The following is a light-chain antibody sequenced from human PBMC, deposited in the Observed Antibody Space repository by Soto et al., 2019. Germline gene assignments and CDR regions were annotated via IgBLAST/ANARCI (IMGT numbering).Light chain of an antibody. J-gene: IGKJ2*01. Sequence: EIVMTQSPASLSVSPGETATLSCRASQSISNSLAWYQQKPGQAPSLLIYGASTRTTGIPARFSGSGSGTEFTLTISSLQSEDSALYYCQQYNNWPPRTFGQGTKLEIK. CDR1: QSISNS. CDR3: QQYNNWPPRT. CDR2: GAS. V-gene: IGKV3-15*01.